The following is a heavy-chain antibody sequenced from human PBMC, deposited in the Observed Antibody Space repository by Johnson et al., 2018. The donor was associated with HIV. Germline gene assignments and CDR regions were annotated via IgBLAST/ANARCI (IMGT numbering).Heavy chain of an antibody. V-gene: IGHV3-20*04. Sequence: VQLVESGGGVVQPGGSLRLSCEASSFTFSSYGIHWVRQAPGRGLEWVSGINWTGGSTGYADSVKGRFTISRDNAKNSLYLQMNSLRAEDTALYYCARDNNLSSAFDIWGQGTMVTVSS. J-gene: IGHJ3*02. CDR3: ARDNNLSSAFDI. CDR1: SFTFSSYG. D-gene: IGHD2/OR15-2a*01. CDR2: INWTGGST.